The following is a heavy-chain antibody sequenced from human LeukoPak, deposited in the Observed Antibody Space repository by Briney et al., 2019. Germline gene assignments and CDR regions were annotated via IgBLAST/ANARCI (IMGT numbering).Heavy chain of an antibody. V-gene: IGHV4-59*08. CDR1: GDSISSYY. CDR3: ARRSPNYGMDV. CDR2: IYYSGST. Sequence: SETLSLTCTVSGDSISSYYWSWIRQPPGKGLEWIGYIYYSGSTNYNPSLKSRVTISVDTSKNQFSLKLSSVTAADTAVYYCARRSPNYGMDVWGQGTTVTVSS. J-gene: IGHJ6*02.